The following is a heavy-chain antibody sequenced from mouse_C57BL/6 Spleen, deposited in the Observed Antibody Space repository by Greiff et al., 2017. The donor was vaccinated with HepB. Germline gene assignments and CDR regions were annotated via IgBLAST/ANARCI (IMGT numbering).Heavy chain of an antibody. D-gene: IGHD2-4*01. J-gene: IGHJ3*01. CDR2: INPNNGGT. CDR1: GYTFTDYY. CDR3: ARSERMRLGFAY. V-gene: IGHV1-26*01. Sequence: EVKLQQSGPELVKPGASVKISCKASGYTFTDYYMNWVKQSNGKSLEWIGDINPNNGGTSYNQKFQGKATLTVDKSSSTAYMEHRSLTSEDSAVYYCARSERMRLGFAYWGEGTLVTVSA.